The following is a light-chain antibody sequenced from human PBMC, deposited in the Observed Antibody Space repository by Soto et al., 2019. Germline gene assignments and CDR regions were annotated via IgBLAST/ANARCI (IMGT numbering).Light chain of an antibody. Sequence: DIQMTQSPSSVSGSVGDRVTITCRASQDITRWLAWYQQKPGKAPKLLIYGASSLQSGVPSRFSGSGSETDFTLTISSLQPEDSATYYCQQTNTFPLTFGGGTKVDNK. CDR1: QDITRW. CDR2: GAS. V-gene: IGKV1-12*01. CDR3: QQTNTFPLT. J-gene: IGKJ4*01.